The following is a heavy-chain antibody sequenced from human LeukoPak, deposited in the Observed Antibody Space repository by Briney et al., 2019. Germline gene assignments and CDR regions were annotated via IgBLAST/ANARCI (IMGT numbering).Heavy chain of an antibody. CDR1: GYIFTTYW. Sequence: GESRKISCEGSGYIFTTYWIGWVRQMPGKGLEWMGIIYPGDSDTRYSPSFQGQVTISADKSITTAYLQWSSLKASDTAMYYCARLVRGCSGGSCYSSASDYWGQGTLVTVSS. D-gene: IGHD2-15*01. J-gene: IGHJ4*02. CDR2: IYPGDSDT. CDR3: ARLVRGCSGGSCYSSASDY. V-gene: IGHV5-51*01.